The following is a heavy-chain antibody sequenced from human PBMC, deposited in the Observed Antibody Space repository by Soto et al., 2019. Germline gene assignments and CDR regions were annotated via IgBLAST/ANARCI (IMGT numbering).Heavy chain of an antibody. J-gene: IGHJ4*02. D-gene: IGHD2-8*01. CDR2: IYYSGNT. V-gene: IGHV4-59*12. CDR1: GGSISSYY. CDR3: VRGGSCTNGVCSVFDY. Sequence: PSETLSLTCTVSGGSISSYYWSWIRQPPGKGLEWIGYIYYSGNTYYNPSLESRVTMSADTSKNQFSLKLSSVTAADTAVYFCVRGGSCTNGVCSVFDYWGQGTLVTVSS.